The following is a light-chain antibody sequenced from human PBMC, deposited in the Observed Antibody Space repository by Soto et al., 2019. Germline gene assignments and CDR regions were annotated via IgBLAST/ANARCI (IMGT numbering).Light chain of an antibody. J-gene: IGLJ3*02. CDR1: SSDAGGYNY. V-gene: IGLV2-11*01. Sequence: QSVLTQPRSVSGSPGQSVTISCTGTSSDAGGYNYVSWYQQHPGKAPKLMIYDVSKRPSGVPDRFSGSKSGNTASLTISGLQAEDEANYYCYSYAGSYTLFGGGTKLTVL. CDR3: YSYAGSYTL. CDR2: DVS.